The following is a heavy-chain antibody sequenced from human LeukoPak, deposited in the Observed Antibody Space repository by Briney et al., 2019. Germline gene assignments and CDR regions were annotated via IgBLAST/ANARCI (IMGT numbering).Heavy chain of an antibody. D-gene: IGHD3-22*01. CDR2: INPSGGST. V-gene: IGHV1-46*01. Sequence: ASVKVSCKASGYTFTSYYMHWVRQAPGQGLEWMGIINPSGGSTSYAQKFQGRVTMTRDTSTSTVYMELSSLRSEDTAVYYCARDSGDYYDSSGYYNWFDPWGQGTLVTASS. J-gene: IGHJ5*02. CDR3: ARDSGDYYDSSGYYNWFDP. CDR1: GYTFTSYY.